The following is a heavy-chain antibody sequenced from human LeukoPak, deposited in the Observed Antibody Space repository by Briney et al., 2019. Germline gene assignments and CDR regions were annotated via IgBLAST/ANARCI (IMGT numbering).Heavy chain of an antibody. J-gene: IGHJ4*02. V-gene: IGHV1-2*02. CDR1: GYTFTGYY. CDR2: INPNSGGT. CDR3: ARADYGDYVNCFDY. Sequence: ASVKVSCKASGYTFTGYYMHWVRQAPGQGLEWMGWINPNSGGTNYAQKFQGRVTMTRDTSISTAYMELSSLRSDDTAVYYCARADYGDYVNCFDYWGQGTLVTVSS. D-gene: IGHD4-17*01.